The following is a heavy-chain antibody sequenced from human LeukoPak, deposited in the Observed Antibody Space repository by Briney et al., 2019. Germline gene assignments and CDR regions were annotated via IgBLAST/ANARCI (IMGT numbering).Heavy chain of an antibody. CDR2: IYSGYSDT. J-gene: IGHJ3*02. D-gene: IGHD3-10*01. CDR1: GYSFTRYW. CDR3: SRHEYAIGFGELLAAFDI. V-gene: IGHV5-51*01. Sequence: GESLKISCKGSGYSFTRYWIGWMRQMPGKGLGWMGIIYSGYSDTRYSPSFQGQVTISADKSISTAYLQWSSLKASDTGMYYCSRHEYAIGFGELLAAFDIWGQGTMVTVCS.